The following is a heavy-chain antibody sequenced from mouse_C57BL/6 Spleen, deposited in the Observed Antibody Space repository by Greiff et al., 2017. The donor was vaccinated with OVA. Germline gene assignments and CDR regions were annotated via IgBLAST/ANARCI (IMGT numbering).Heavy chain of an antibody. D-gene: IGHD1-1*01. J-gene: IGHJ4*01. V-gene: IGHV5-17*01. CDR2: ISRGSSTI. CDR1: GFTFSDYG. Sequence: EVQRVESGGGLVKPGGSLKLSCAASGFTFSDYGMHWVRQAPEKGLEWVAYISRGSSTIYYADTVKGRFTISIDNANNTLFLQMTSLRSEDAAMYYCSRETTVSYYSMDYWGQGTSVTVSS. CDR3: SRETTVSYYSMDY.